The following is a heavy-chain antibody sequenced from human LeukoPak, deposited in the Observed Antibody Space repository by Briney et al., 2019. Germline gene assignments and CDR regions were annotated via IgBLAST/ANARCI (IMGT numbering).Heavy chain of an antibody. V-gene: IGHV4-59*01. CDR2: IYYSGST. D-gene: IGHD6-13*01. J-gene: IGHJ2*01. Sequence: ASETLSLTCTVSGASISSDYWSWIRQPPGKGLEWIGYIYYSGSTNNSPSLKSRLTISVDTSKNQFSLKLSSVTAADTAVYYCARTYGGSGLGYFDLWGRGTLVTVSS. CDR3: ARTYGGSGLGYFDL. CDR1: GASISSDY.